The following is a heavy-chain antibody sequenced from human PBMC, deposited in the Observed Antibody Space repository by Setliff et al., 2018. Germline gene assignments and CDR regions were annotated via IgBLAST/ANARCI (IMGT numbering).Heavy chain of an antibody. CDR2: ISGDSVSI. D-gene: IGHD2-15*01. J-gene: IGHJ5*02. V-gene: IGHV3-23*01. CDR1: GFTFSTYS. CDR3: ARDRTCSGGSCYGT. Sequence: GGSLRLSCAASGFTFSTYSMSWARQAPGKGLEWVSAISGDSVSIYYADSVRGRFTISRDNSKNTLYLQMNNLRDEDTAVYYCARDRTCSGGSCYGTWGQGTMVTVSS.